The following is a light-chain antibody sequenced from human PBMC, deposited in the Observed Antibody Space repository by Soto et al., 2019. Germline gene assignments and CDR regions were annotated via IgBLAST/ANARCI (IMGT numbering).Light chain of an antibody. J-gene: IGKJ5*01. V-gene: IGKV3D-15*01. CDR2: GAS. Sequence: EIVMTQSPATLSVSPGERATLSCRASQSVSSNLAWYQQKPGQAPRLLIYGASNRATGIPDRFSGSGSGTDFTLTISSLQSEDFAVYYCQQYYDWPITFGQGTRLEIK. CDR3: QQYYDWPIT. CDR1: QSVSSN.